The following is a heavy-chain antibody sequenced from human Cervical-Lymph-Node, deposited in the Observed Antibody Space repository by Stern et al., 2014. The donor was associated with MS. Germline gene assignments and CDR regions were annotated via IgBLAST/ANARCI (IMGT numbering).Heavy chain of an antibody. CDR2: MNPNNGNR. J-gene: IGHJ4*02. V-gene: IGHV1-8*01. CDR3: ARVRTAIGRRVDY. D-gene: IGHD2-15*01. CDR1: GYTFTNYD. Sequence: QLVQSGAEVKKPGASVKVSCKASGYTFTNYDIHWVRQATGQGLEWMGWMNPNNGNRDYAQKFKGRVTMTTNNSISTAYMDLTGLRSDDTAVYYCARVRTAIGRRVDYWGQGTLVTVSS.